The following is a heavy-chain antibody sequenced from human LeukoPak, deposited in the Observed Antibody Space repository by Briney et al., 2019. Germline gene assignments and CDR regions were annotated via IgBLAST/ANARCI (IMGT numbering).Heavy chain of an antibody. CDR3: ARDDKWAFDY. CDR1: GFAFGIYA. D-gene: IGHD1-26*01. J-gene: IGHJ4*02. Sequence: GGSLRLSCSASGFAFGIYALNWFRHTPGKGLEWLSYISSTNAKYYADSVKGRFTISRDNAKESLYLQMNSLRAEDTAVYYCARDDKWAFDYWGQGTLVTVSS. CDR2: ISSTNAK. V-gene: IGHV3-69-1*02.